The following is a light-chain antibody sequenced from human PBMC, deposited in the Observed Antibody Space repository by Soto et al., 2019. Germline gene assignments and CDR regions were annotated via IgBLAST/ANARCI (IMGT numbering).Light chain of an antibody. CDR3: ATWDTRLNAGV. Sequence: QSVLTQPPSVSAAPGQTVTISCSGSSSNIGNSYVFWYQHLPGTAPKLLIFDNNQRPSGIPDRFSGSKSGTSATLGITGLQTGDEADYYCATWDTRLNAGVFGGGTKLTVL. V-gene: IGLV1-51*01. CDR1: SSNIGNSY. J-gene: IGLJ3*02. CDR2: DNN.